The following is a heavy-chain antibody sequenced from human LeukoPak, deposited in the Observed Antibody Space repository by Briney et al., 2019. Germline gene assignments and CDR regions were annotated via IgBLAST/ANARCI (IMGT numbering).Heavy chain of an antibody. CDR2: MYSDGSA. CDR1: GFTFSSYA. Sequence: GGSLRLSCAASGFTFSSYAMIWVRQAPGKGLECVSVMYSDGSAYYADSVKGRFTLSRDNSMNTLFLQMNSLRADDTAMYYCAGALHYNYFETRYFGYWGQGTPVTVSS. J-gene: IGHJ4*02. D-gene: IGHD3-22*01. CDR3: AGALHYNYFETRYFGY. V-gene: IGHV3-53*01.